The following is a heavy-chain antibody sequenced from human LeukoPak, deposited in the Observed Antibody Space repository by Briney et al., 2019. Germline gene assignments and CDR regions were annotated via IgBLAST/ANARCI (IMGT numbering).Heavy chain of an antibody. D-gene: IGHD5-24*01. Sequence: GGSLRLSCTASGFTFSSYGMHWVRQAPGKGLEWVAYIQYDGSNQQYADSVKGRFSISRDRSKNIPYLQMNSLRAEDTAVYYCARETRVRWTDYWGQGILVTVSS. CDR3: ARETRVRWTDY. V-gene: IGHV3-30*02. J-gene: IGHJ4*02. CDR2: IQYDGSNQ. CDR1: GFTFSSYG.